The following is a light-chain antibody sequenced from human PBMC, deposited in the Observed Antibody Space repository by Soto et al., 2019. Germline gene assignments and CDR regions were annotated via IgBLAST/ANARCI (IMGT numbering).Light chain of an antibody. J-gene: IGLJ3*02. V-gene: IGLV1-47*02. CDR3: AAWDDSLSGQWV. CDR1: TSNIGSNF. CDR2: YNH. Sequence: QPVLTQPPSVSGTPGQRVTISCSGSTSNIGSNFVYWYQQVPGTAPKLLIFYNHERPSGVPDRVSGSKSGTSASLAISGLRSEDEADYYCAAWDDSLSGQWVFGGGTKVTVL.